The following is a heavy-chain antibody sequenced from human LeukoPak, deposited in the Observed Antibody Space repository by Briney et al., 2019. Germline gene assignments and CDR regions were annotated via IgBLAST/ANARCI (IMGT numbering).Heavy chain of an antibody. Sequence: SETLSLTCTVSGGSISSYYWSWIRQPAGKGLEWIGRIYTSGSTNYNPSLKSRVTMSVDTSKNQFSLKLSSVTAADTAVYYCASSRSSSSSSVGFDYWGQGTLVTVSS. D-gene: IGHD6-13*01. CDR3: ASSRSSSSSSVGFDY. V-gene: IGHV4-4*07. CDR2: IYTSGST. CDR1: GGSISSYY. J-gene: IGHJ4*02.